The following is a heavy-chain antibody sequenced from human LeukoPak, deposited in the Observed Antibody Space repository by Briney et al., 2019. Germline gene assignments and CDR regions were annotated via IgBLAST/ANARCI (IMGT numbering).Heavy chain of an antibody. D-gene: IGHD2-2*03. CDR1: GYSFTSYW. CDR2: FYPGDSHT. V-gene: IGHV5-51*01. J-gene: IGHJ5*02. CDR3: ARLVGYCSSTSCPIWFDP. Sequence: GESLKISCKASGYSFTSYWIGWVRQMPGKGLEWMGIFYPGDSHTKYSPSFQGLVTISADKSISTAYLQWSSLKASDTAMYYCARLVGYCSSTSCPIWFDPWGQGTLVTVSS.